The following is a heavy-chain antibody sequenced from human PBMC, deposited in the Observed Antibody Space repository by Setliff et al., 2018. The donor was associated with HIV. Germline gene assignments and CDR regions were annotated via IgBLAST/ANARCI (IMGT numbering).Heavy chain of an antibody. CDR3: ARGGVAGGYFDS. J-gene: IGHJ4*02. Sequence: ASVKVSCKASGYTFTTYDINWVRQATGQGPEWIGWMNTNSGNTGYAQKFQVRVTMTRNTSISTAYMELSSLRSEDTAVYYCARGGVAGGYFDSWGQGTLVTVS. CDR1: GYTFTTYD. V-gene: IGHV1-8*02. D-gene: IGHD6-19*01. CDR2: MNTNSGNT.